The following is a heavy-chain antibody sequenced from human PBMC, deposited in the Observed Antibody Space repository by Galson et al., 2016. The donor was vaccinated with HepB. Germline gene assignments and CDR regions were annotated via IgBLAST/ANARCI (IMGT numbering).Heavy chain of an antibody. D-gene: IGHD1-26*01. Sequence: SLRLSCAASGFSFSGYAMSWVRQAPGKGLEWVSSVSGSGSHTYIADSVKGRFTISRDNSKNTLYLQMNSLRAEDTAVYYCARDKVGKNKRFDYWGQGTLVIVSS. CDR3: ARDKVGKNKRFDY. V-gene: IGHV3-23*01. CDR1: GFSFSGYA. CDR2: VSGSGSHT. J-gene: IGHJ4*02.